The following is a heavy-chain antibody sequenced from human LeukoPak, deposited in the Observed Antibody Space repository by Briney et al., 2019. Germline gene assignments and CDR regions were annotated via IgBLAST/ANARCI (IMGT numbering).Heavy chain of an antibody. D-gene: IGHD2-15*01. Sequence: PGGSLRLSCSASGFSLSSYSMNWVRQAPGKGLEWVSCITSTSRQYYADSVKGRFTISRDNSKNTLYLQMNSLRAEDTAVYYCARAPLSFWLLLAPWGQGTLVTVSS. CDR2: ITSTSRQ. CDR1: GFSLSSYS. J-gene: IGHJ5*02. CDR3: ARAPLSFWLLLAP. V-gene: IGHV3-21*01.